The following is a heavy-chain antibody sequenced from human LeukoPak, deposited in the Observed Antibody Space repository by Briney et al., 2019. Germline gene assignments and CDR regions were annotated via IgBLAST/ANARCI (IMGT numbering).Heavy chain of an antibody. Sequence: GGSLRLSCAASGFTFSSYSMNWIRQPPGKGLEWVSAISGSGGSTYYADSVKARFTISRDNSKNTLYLQMNSLRGEDTPVYYWAKVPASIAARQGALHFDYWGQGTLVTVSS. V-gene: IGHV3-23*01. CDR2: ISGSGGST. CDR1: GFTFSSYS. J-gene: IGHJ4*02. D-gene: IGHD6-6*01. CDR3: AKVPASIAARQGALHFDY.